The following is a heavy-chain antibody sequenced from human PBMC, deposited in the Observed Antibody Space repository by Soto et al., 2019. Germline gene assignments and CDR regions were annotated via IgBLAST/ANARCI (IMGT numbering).Heavy chain of an antibody. D-gene: IGHD3-16*01. V-gene: IGHV4-59*08. Sequence: QLRLQESAPGLGRPLRTCPLPSAAPGGSIRNYSWAWIRRTPGKRLEWIGYFYYSGTTKYNPSLKSRVTISEDPSKNQFSLELTSVTAADTAVYYCARQPPGGDDSFDVWGQGTMVTVSS. CDR1: GGSIRNYS. J-gene: IGHJ3*01. CDR3: ARQPPGGDDSFDV. CDR2: FYYSGTT.